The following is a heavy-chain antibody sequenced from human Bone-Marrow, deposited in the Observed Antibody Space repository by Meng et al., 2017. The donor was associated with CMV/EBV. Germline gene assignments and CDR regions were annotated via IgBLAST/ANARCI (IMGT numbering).Heavy chain of an antibody. CDR3: ARGPLSSSWYSLDL. CDR2: INPNNADT. D-gene: IGHD6-13*01. V-gene: IGHV1-2*02. J-gene: IGHJ4*02. Sequence: ASVKVSCKASGYILTDKYIHWVRQAPGQGLEWMGCINPNNADTKFAQRFQVRVTLTRDTSISTAYMELTRLRSDDTAVYYCARGPLSSSWYSLDLWGQGTLVTVSS. CDR1: GYILTDKY.